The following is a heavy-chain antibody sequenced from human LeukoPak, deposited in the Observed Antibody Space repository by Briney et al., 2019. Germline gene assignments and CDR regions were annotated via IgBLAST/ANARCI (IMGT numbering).Heavy chain of an antibody. D-gene: IGHD6-13*01. J-gene: IGHJ6*02. CDR2: ISSSSSYI. CDR1: GFTFSSYS. Sequence: PGGSLRLSCAASGFTFSSYSMNWVRQAPGKGLEWVSSISSSSSYIYYADSVKGRFTISRDNAKNSLYPQMNSLRAEDTAVYYCAREIGAYSSSHGPTYYYYYYGMDVWGQGTTVTVSS. CDR3: AREIGAYSSSHGPTYYYYYYGMDV. V-gene: IGHV3-21*01.